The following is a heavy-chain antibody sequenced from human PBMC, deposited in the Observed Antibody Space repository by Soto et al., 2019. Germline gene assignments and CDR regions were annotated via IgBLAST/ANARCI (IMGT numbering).Heavy chain of an antibody. CDR2: ISYDGSNK. CDR1: GFTFSSYA. V-gene: IGHV3-30-3*01. J-gene: IGHJ3*02. D-gene: IGHD6-19*01. CDR3: ARERGKGSSGWPDAFDI. Sequence: GGSLRLSCAASGFTFSSYAMHWVRQAPGKGLEWVAVISYDGSNKYYADSVKGRFTISRDNSKNTLYLQMNSLRAEDTAVYYCARERGKGSSGWPDAFDIWGQGTMVTVSS.